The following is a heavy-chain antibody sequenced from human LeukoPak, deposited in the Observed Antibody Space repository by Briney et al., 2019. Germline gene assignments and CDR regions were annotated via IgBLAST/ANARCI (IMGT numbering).Heavy chain of an antibody. Sequence: SETLSLTCAVYGGSFSGYYWSWIRQPPGKGLEWIGEINHSGSTNYNPSLKSRVTISVDTSKNQFSLKLSSVTAADTAVYYCARRYSNSYYFDYWGQGTLVTVSS. D-gene: IGHD6-6*01. CDR1: GGSFSGYY. CDR2: INHSGST. CDR3: ARRYSNSYYFDY. J-gene: IGHJ4*02. V-gene: IGHV4-34*01.